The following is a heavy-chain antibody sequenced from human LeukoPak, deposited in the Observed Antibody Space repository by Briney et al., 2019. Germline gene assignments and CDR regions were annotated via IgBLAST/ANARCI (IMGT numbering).Heavy chain of an antibody. CDR3: TRCPSGTSCYGILLDY. CDR1: GFTFDNYA. Sequence: HGGSLRLSCAASGFTFDNYAMTWVRQAPGRGLEWISTISGSGYTTYYADSVKGRFTISRDNSKDTLSLQMNSLTAQDTAVYYCTRCPSGTSCYGILLDYWGQGTLVTVSS. J-gene: IGHJ4*02. D-gene: IGHD2-2*01. CDR2: ISGSGYTT. V-gene: IGHV3-23*01.